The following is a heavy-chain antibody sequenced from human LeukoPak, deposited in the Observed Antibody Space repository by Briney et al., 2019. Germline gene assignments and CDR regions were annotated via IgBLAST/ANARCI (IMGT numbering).Heavy chain of an antibody. V-gene: IGHV1-69*06. CDR1: GGTFSSYA. D-gene: IGHD3-22*01. Sequence: GASVKVSCKASGGTFSSYAISWVRQAPGQGLEWMGGIIPIFGTANYAQKFQGRVTITADKSTSTAYMELSSLRSEDTAVYYCAREDRLIGYYDSSGYSLWGQGTLVTVSS. CDR2: IIPIFGTA. J-gene: IGHJ4*02. CDR3: AREDRLIGYYDSSGYSL.